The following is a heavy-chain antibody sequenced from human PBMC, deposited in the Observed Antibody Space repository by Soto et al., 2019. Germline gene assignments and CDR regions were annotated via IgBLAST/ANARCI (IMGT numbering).Heavy chain of an antibody. CDR3: ARPYCGSDCYSLWYFDL. Sequence: QVQLVESGGGVVQPGRSLRLSCAASGFTFSSYGMHWVRQAPGKGLEWVAVIWYDGSNKYYADSVKGRFTISRDNSKNTLYLQMNSLRAEDTAVYYCARPYCGSDCYSLWYFDLWGRGTLVTVSS. D-gene: IGHD2-21*01. J-gene: IGHJ2*01. CDR2: IWYDGSNK. CDR1: GFTFSSYG. V-gene: IGHV3-33*01.